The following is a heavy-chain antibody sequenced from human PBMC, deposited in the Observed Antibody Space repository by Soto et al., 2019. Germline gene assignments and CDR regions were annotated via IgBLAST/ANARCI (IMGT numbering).Heavy chain of an antibody. D-gene: IGHD1-20*01. J-gene: IGHJ6*02. V-gene: IGHV4-30-4*02. CDR3: V. Sequence: SETLSLTCTVSGGSISSGDYYWSWIRQPPGKGLEWIGYIYYSGSTYYNPSLKSRVTISVDTSKNQFSLKLSSVNSDYYYYAMDVWGQGTTVTVSS. CDR2: IYYSGST. CDR1: GGSISSGDYY.